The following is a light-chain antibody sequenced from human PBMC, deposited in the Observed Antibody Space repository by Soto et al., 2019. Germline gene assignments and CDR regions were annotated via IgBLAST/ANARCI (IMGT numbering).Light chain of an antibody. CDR2: DAY. V-gene: IGKV3-11*01. J-gene: IGKJ4*01. Sequence: EGVLTQSPATLSLSPGERATLSCRASQSVSRYLAWYQQKPGQAPRHLIYDAYNRSTGIPARCRGSGSGTDFTLNISSLEPEDYAGCYFQRRASWNPLTFGGGTKVEIK. CDR1: QSVSRY. CDR3: QRRASWNPLT.